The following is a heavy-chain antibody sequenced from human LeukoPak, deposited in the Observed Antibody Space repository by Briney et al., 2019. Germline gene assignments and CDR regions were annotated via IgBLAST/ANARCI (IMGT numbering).Heavy chain of an antibody. V-gene: IGHV3-23*01. CDR1: GFTFSSYA. D-gene: IGHD5-18*01. CDR3: APWTAMVLIDY. Sequence: GGSLRLSCAASGFTFSSYAMSWVRQAPGKELEWVSATSGSGGSTYYADSVKGRFTISRDNSRNTLYLQMNSLRAEDTAVYYCAPWTAMVLIDYWGQGTLVTVSS. J-gene: IGHJ4*02. CDR2: TSGSGGST.